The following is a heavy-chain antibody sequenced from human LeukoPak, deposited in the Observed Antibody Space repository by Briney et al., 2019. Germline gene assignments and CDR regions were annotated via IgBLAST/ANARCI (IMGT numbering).Heavy chain of an antibody. V-gene: IGHV4-34*01. CDR3: ARGQSPFVSSSSYFDY. J-gene: IGHJ4*02. CDR1: GGSFSGYY. D-gene: IGHD6-6*01. Sequence: PSDTLSLTCAVYGGSFSGYYWSWIRQPPGKGLEWIGEINHSGSTNYNPSLKSRVTISVGTSKNQFSPKLSSVTAADTAAYYCARGQSPFVSSSSYFDYWGQGTLVTVSS. CDR2: INHSGST.